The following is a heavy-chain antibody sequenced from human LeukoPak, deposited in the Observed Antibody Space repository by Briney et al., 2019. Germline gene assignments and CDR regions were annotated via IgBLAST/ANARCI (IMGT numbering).Heavy chain of an antibody. Sequence: PGGSLRLSCAASGFTFRNFGMHWVRQAPGKGLEWVAFIRYDGSDRYYADSVKGRFTISRDISKNTLYLQMNSLGAEDTAVYYCANLYQDYWGQGTLVTVSS. D-gene: IGHD3-16*01. CDR2: IRYDGSDR. CDR1: GFTFRNFG. J-gene: IGHJ4*02. CDR3: ANLYQDY. V-gene: IGHV3-30*02.